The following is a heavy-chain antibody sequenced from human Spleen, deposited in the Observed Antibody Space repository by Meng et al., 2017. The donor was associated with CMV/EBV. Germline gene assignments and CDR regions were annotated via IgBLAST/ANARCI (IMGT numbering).Heavy chain of an antibody. CDR1: GYTFTGYY. Sequence: ASVKVSCKASGYTFTGYYIHWVRQAPGQGLEWVGWINPNSGGTYYAQKFQGRITVTWDTSTSTAFLELTRLRSDDTAVYYCARVGYISSWSVWCDPWGQGTLVTVSS. D-gene: IGHD6-13*01. V-gene: IGHV1-2*02. CDR2: INPNSGGT. CDR3: ARVGYISSWSVWCDP. J-gene: IGHJ5*02.